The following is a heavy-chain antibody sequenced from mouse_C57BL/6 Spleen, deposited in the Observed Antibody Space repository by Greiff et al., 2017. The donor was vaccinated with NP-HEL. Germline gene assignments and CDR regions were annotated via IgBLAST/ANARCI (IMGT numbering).Heavy chain of an antibody. D-gene: IGHD4-1*01. CDR2: INPSTGGT. V-gene: IGHV1-42*01. CDR3: ARRGSAGRFAY. Sequence: EVQLQQSGPELVKPGASVKISCKASGYSFTGYYMNWVKQSPEKSLEWIGEINPSTGGTTYNQKFKAKATLTVDKSSSTAYMQLKSLTSEDSAVYYCARRGSAGRFAYWGQGTLVTVSA. CDR1: GYSFTGYY. J-gene: IGHJ3*01.